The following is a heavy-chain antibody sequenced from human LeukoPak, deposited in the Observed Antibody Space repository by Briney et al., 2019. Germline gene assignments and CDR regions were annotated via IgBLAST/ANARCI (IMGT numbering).Heavy chain of an antibody. J-gene: IGHJ6*03. Sequence: HGGSLRLSCAASGFTFSSYAMSWVRQAPGKGLEWVSGINWNGGSTGYADSVKGRFTISRDNAKNSLYLQMNSLRAEDTALYHCARDAASFYYYYMDVWGKGTTVTISS. CDR1: GFTFSSYA. V-gene: IGHV3-20*01. CDR2: INWNGGST. D-gene: IGHD2-15*01. CDR3: ARDAASFYYYYMDV.